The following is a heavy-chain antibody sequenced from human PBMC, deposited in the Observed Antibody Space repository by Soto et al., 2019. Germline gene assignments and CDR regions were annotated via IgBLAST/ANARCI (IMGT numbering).Heavy chain of an antibody. V-gene: IGHV3-74*01. J-gene: IGHJ4*02. CDR1: GFTFSSYW. CDR2: INSDGSST. D-gene: IGHD2-2*01. Sequence: PGGSLRLSCAASGFTFSSYWMHWVRQAPGKGLVWVSRINSDGSSTSYADSVKGRFTISRDNAKNTLYLQINSLRAEDTAIYYCAKDVVVVVPAANIGYFDYWGQGTQVTVSS. CDR3: AKDVVVVVPAANIGYFDY.